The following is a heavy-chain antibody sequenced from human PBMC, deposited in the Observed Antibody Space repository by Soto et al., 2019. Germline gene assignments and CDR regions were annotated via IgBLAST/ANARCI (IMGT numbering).Heavy chain of an antibody. J-gene: IGHJ5*02. CDR1: GGSISDGYC. D-gene: IGHD3-22*01. V-gene: IGHV4-31*03. CDR2: ISDSGST. CDR3: ARRDRSGYSYWLDT. Sequence: QVQLQESGPGLVKPSQTLSLTCTVSGGSISDGYCWSWIRQHPGKGLEWIGSISDSGSTSYNPSLKSRLTISVDTSKNQFSLNLSSVTAADTAVYYCARRDRSGYSYWLDTWGQGTLVTVSS.